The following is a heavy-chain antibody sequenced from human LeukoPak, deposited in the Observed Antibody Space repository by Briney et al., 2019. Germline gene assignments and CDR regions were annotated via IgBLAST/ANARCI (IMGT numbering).Heavy chain of an antibody. CDR2: INPNSGGT. V-gene: IGHV1-2*06. CDR1: GYTFTGYY. J-gene: IGHJ4*02. Sequence: ASVKVSCKASGYTFTGYYMHWVRQAPAQGLEWMGRINPNSGGTNYAQKFQGRVTMTRDTSISTAYMELSRLRSDDTAVYYCARARITIFGVVYPPDYWGQGTLVTVSS. D-gene: IGHD3-3*01. CDR3: ARARITIFGVVYPPDY.